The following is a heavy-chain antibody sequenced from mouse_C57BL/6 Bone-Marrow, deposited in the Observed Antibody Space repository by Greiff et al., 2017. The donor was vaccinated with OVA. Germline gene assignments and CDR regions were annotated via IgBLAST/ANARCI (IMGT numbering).Heavy chain of an antibody. Sequence: QVQLQQAGAELVKPGASVMISCKASGYTFTDYYINWVKQRPGQGLEWSGKIGPGSGSTYYNEKFKGKATLTADKSSSTAYMQLSSLTSEDSAVYFCATDGSPDYWGQGTTLTVSS. CDR1: GYTFTDYY. CDR3: ATDGSPDY. CDR2: IGPGSGST. J-gene: IGHJ2*01. V-gene: IGHV1-77*01. D-gene: IGHD2-3*01.